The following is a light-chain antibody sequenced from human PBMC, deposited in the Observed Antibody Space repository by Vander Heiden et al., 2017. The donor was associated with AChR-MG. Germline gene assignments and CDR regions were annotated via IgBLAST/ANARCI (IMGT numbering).Light chain of an antibody. CDR1: QSLLHSNGYKD. CDR2: LGS. V-gene: IGKV2-28*01. CDR3: MQALQTPF. J-gene: IGKJ4*01. Sequence: DIVMTQSPLSLPVTPGEPASISCRSSQSLLHSNGYKDVDWYLQRPGQSPQLLIYLGSNRASGVPDRFSGSGSGTDFTLKSSRVEAEDVGVYYCMQALQTPFFGGGTKVEIK.